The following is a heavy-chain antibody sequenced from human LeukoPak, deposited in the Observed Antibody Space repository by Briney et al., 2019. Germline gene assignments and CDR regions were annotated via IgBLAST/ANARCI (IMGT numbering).Heavy chain of an antibody. Sequence: GASVKVSCKASGYTFTGYYMHWVRQAPGQGLEWMGWINPNSGGTNYAQKFQGRVTMTRDTSISTAYMELSRLRSDDTAVYYCARTAVRQQLPSRFDYWGQGTLVTVSS. J-gene: IGHJ4*02. V-gene: IGHV1-2*02. D-gene: IGHD6-13*01. CDR3: ARTAVRQQLPSRFDY. CDR1: GYTFTGYY. CDR2: INPNSGGT.